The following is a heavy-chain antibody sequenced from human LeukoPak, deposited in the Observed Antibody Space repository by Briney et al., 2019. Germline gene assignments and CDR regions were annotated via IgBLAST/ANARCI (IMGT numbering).Heavy chain of an antibody. V-gene: IGHV3-48*01. Sequence: GSLRLSCAASGFTFSSYSMNWVRQAPGKGLEWVSYISGSSSAIYYADSVKGRFTISRDNAKNSLYLQMNSLRAEDTAVYYCARAPRVGATSDYWGQGTLVTVSS. CDR3: ARAPRVGATSDY. J-gene: IGHJ4*02. CDR2: ISGSSSAI. CDR1: GFTFSSYS. D-gene: IGHD1-26*01.